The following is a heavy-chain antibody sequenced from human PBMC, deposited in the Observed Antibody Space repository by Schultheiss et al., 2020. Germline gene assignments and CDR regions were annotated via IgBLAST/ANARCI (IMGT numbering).Heavy chain of an antibody. Sequence: GGSLRLSCAASGFTFSIYSMNWVRQAPGKGLEWVSVIYSGGSTYYADSVKGRFTISRDNSKNTLYLQMNSLKAEDTAVYYCTSPPWWGSGYWGQGTLVTVSS. D-gene: IGHD2-21*01. CDR2: IYSGGST. CDR3: TSPPWWGSGY. V-gene: IGHV3-53*01. CDR1: GFTFSIYS. J-gene: IGHJ4*02.